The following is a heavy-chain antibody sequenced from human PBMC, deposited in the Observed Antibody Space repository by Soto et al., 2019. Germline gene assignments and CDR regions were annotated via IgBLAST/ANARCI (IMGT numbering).Heavy chain of an antibody. CDR2: ISYVETNK. Sequence: QVQLVQSGGGVVQPGRSLRLSCAASGFIFSNYDMHWVRQAPGKGLEWLAVISYVETNKYYAGSVKGRFTISRDNSKNTLYLQMNSLRAEDTAVYFCTRGIKGGLDPWGQGTLVTVSS. J-gene: IGHJ5*02. CDR3: TRGIKGGLDP. V-gene: IGHV3-30-3*01. CDR1: GFIFSNYD.